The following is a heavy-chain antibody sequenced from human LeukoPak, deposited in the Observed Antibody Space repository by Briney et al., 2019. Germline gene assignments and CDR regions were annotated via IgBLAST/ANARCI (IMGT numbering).Heavy chain of an antibody. D-gene: IGHD6-19*01. CDR3: ARGGIQVSGIDEFDY. V-gene: IGHV3-13*01. J-gene: IGHJ4*02. CDR2: IGIRGDT. CDR1: GFTFIDYD. Sequence: GGSLRLSCAVSGFTFIDYDMHWVRQVIGKGLEWVSAIGIRGDTHYSAPVKGRFTISRENAESSFYLQMNSLRAEDTAVYYCARGGIQVSGIDEFDYWGQGTLVTVSS.